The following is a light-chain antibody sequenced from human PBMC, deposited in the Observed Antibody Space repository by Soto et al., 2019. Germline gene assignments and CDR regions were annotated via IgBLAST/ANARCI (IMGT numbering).Light chain of an antibody. V-gene: IGKV3-15*01. CDR3: QQYINWPRT. J-gene: IGKJ2*01. CDR1: QSVSSN. Sequence: EIVMTQSPATLSVSPGETATLSCRASQSVSSNLAWYQQKPGQAPRLLIYVASTRATGIPARFTGSGSGTEFTLTISSLQSEDFAVYYCQQYINWPRTFGLGTKLEIK. CDR2: VAS.